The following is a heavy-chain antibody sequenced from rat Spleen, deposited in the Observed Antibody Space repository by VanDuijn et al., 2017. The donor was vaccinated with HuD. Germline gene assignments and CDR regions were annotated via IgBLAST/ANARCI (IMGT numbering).Heavy chain of an antibody. CDR2: ISYDGSST. D-gene: IGHD1-6*01. Sequence: EVQLVESGGGLVQPGRSMKLSCAASGFTFSDYYMAWVRQAPTKGLEWVATISYDGSSTYYRDSVKGRFTISRENAKSTLYLQMDSLRSEDTATYYCTREDGFPYWGQGVMVTVSS. CDR3: TREDGFPY. V-gene: IGHV5-20*01. J-gene: IGHJ2*01. CDR1: GFTFSDYY.